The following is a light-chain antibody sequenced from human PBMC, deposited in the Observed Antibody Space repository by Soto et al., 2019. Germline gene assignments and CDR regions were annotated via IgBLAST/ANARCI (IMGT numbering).Light chain of an antibody. CDR2: EIN. CDR1: SSDVGAYDY. V-gene: IGLV2-8*01. J-gene: IGLJ1*01. CDR3: SSFAGSNNFPYV. Sequence: QSVLTQPPSASGSPGQSVTISCTGTSSDVGAYDYVSWYQQHPGKAPKLMIYEINKRPSGVPDRFSGSKSGNTASLTVSGLQAEDEADYYCSSFAGSNNFPYVFGTGTNDRP.